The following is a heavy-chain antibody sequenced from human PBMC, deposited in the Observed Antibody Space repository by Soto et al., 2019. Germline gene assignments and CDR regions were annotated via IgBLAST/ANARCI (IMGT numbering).Heavy chain of an antibody. V-gene: IGHV3-74*01. J-gene: IGHJ6*02. CDR1: GFTFSTYW. CDR3: ARGGVIVVGLDV. Sequence: VGSLRLSCAGTGFTFSTYWMHWVRQVPGKGLEWVSRVKTDGTNTGYADSVKGRFTISRDNAKNTLYLEMNNLRADDTAVYYCARGGVIVVGLDVWGQGTTVTVSS. D-gene: IGHD3-22*01. CDR2: VKTDGTNT.